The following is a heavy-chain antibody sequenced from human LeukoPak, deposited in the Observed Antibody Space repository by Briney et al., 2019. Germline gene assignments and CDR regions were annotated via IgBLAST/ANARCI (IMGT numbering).Heavy chain of an antibody. Sequence: PSETLSLTCTVSGGSISSYYWSWIRQPPGKGLEWIGYIYYSGSTNYNPSLKSRVTISVDTSKNQFSLKLSSVTAADTAVYYCAREITMVRGVRAFDYWGQGILVTVSS. CDR3: AREITMVRGVRAFDY. J-gene: IGHJ4*02. V-gene: IGHV4-59*01. CDR2: IYYSGST. CDR1: GGSISSYY. D-gene: IGHD3-10*01.